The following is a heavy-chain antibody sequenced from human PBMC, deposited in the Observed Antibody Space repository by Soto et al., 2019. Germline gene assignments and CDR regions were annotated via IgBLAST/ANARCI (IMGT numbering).Heavy chain of an antibody. V-gene: IGHV1-69*13. J-gene: IGHJ5*02. D-gene: IGHD4-17*01. CDR1: GGTFSSYA. CDR2: IIPIFGTA. Sequence: SVKVSCKASGGTFSSYAISWVRQAPGQGLEWMGGIIPIFGTANYAQKFQGRVTITADESTSTAYMELSSLQSEDTAVYYCARGIKYSDYSRWFDPWGPGTLVTVSS. CDR3: ARGIKYSDYSRWFDP.